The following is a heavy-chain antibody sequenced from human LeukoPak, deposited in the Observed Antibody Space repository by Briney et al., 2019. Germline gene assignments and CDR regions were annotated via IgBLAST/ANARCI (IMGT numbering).Heavy chain of an antibody. Sequence: PGGSLRLSCAASGFTFDDYAMHWVRQAPGKGLEWVSGISWNSGSIGYADSVKGRFTISRDNAKNSLYLQVNSLRAEDTAVYYCARAPDTAMIDYWGQGTLVTVSS. CDR3: ARAPDTAMIDY. V-gene: IGHV3-9*01. CDR1: GFTFDDYA. J-gene: IGHJ4*02. D-gene: IGHD5-18*01. CDR2: ISWNSGSI.